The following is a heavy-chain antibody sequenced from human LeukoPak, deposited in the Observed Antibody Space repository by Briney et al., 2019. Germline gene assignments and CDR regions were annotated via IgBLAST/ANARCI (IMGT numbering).Heavy chain of an antibody. CDR1: GGSISSYY. Sequence: SETLSLTCTVSGGSISSYYWSWIRQPPGKGLEWIGYIYYSGSTNYNPSLKSRVTISVDTSKNQFSLKLSSVTAADTAVYYCARIRRIPLVGLYFDYWGQGTLVTVSS. V-gene: IGHV4-59*01. D-gene: IGHD2-2*02. CDR3: ARIRRIPLVGLYFDY. J-gene: IGHJ4*02. CDR2: IYYSGST.